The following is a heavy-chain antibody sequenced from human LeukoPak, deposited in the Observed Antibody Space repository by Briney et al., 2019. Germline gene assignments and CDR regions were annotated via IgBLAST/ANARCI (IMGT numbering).Heavy chain of an antibody. Sequence: PGGSLRLPCAASGFTFSDYYMSWIRQAPGKGLEWVSYISSSGSTIYYADSVKGRFTISRDNAKNSLYLQMNSLRAEDTAVYYCARGSPKYCSSKSCYTPSFDYWGQGTLVTVSS. CDR3: ARGSPKYCSSKSCYTPSFDY. CDR1: GFTFSDYY. D-gene: IGHD2-2*02. J-gene: IGHJ4*02. CDR2: ISSSGSTI. V-gene: IGHV3-11*01.